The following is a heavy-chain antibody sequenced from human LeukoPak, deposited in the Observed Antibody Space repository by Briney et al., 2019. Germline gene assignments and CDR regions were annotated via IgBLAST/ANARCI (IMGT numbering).Heavy chain of an antibody. D-gene: IGHD1-1*01. Sequence: ASVKVSCTVSGYTFTGYYIQWVRHAPGQGLEWMGWISPNSGGTKYEQKFQGRVTMTRNTSITTAYMELSRLRSDDTAVYYCARVRTTGTSGVVTYYWGQGTLVTVSS. J-gene: IGHJ4*02. V-gene: IGHV1-2*02. CDR2: ISPNSGGT. CDR3: ARVRTTGTSGVVTYY. CDR1: GYTFTGYY.